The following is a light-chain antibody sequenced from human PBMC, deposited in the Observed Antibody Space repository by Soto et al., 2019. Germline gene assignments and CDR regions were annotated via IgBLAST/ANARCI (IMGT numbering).Light chain of an antibody. V-gene: IGLV2-14*01. J-gene: IGLJ1*01. Sequence: QSVLTQPASVSGSPGQSITISCTGTSSDVGGYNYVSWHQQDPGKAPKLMIYDVSNRPSGVSNRFSGSKSGNTASLTISGLQAEDEADYFCSSYTSSSSLSVFGTGTKVPVL. CDR3: SSYTSSSSLSV. CDR2: DVS. CDR1: SSDVGGYNY.